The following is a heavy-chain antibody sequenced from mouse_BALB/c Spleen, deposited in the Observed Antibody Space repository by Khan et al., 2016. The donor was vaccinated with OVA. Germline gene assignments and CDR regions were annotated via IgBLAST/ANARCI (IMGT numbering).Heavy chain of an antibody. CDR2: INPSNGYT. CDR3: VRDGAYHRNDGWFAY. CDR1: GYTFISYT. J-gene: IGHJ3*01. Sequence: QAQLKQSGAELARPGASVKMSCKASGYTFISYTIHWIHKRPGQGLEWIGYINPSNGYTNYNQKFKDKATLTTDKSSTTAYLQLSSLTSDDSAVDNCVRDGAYHRNDGWFAYWGQGTLVTVSA. V-gene: IGHV1-4*01. D-gene: IGHD2-14*01.